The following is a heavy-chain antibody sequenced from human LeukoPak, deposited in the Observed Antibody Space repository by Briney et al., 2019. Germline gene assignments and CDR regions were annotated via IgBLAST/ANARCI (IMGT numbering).Heavy chain of an antibody. CDR2: ISYDGSNK. D-gene: IGHD5-18*01. V-gene: IGHV3-30*04. J-gene: IGHJ4*02. CDR1: GFTFSSYA. CDR3: ARDRLPGYSYGLDY. Sequence: GGSLRLSCAASGFTFSSYAMHWVRQAPGKGLEWVAVISYDGSNKYYADSVKGRFTISRDNSKNTLYLQMNSLRAEDTAVYYCARDRLPGYSYGLDYWGQGTLVTVSS.